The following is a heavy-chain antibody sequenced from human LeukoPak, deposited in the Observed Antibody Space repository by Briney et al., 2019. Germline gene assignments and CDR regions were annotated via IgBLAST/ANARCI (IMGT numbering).Heavy chain of an antibody. J-gene: IGHJ4*02. V-gene: IGHV1-69*01. D-gene: IGHD3-22*01. CDR1: GGTFSSYA. CDR2: IIPIFGTA. CDR3: AKDFHASSGYYLDY. Sequence: ASVKVSCKASGGTFSSYAISWVRQAPGQGLEWMGGIIPIFGTANYAQKFQGRVTITADESTSTAYMELSSLRSEDTAVYYCAKDFHASSGYYLDYWGQGTLVAVSS.